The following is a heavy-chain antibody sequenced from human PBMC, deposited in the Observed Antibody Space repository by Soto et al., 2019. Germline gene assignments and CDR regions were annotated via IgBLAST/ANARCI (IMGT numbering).Heavy chain of an antibody. CDR1: GYVFSNYA. D-gene: IGHD3-10*01. V-gene: IGHV3-23*01. CDR3: EREDSNRGFAFDA. CDR2: IDGSGAA. J-gene: IGHJ3*01. Sequence: EVQLLESGGDLGQPGGSLRLSCVASGYVFSNYAMAWVRQVPGKGRQWVSRIDGSGAAYYGECVTDRFTMSRDNSKNTLFLQLERLRVEATAVYFCEREDSNRGFAFDAWGQGTWVAVSS.